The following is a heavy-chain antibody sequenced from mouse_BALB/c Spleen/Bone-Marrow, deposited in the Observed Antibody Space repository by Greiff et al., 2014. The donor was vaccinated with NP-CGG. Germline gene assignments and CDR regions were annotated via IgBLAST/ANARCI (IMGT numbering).Heavy chain of an antibody. Sequence: LVESGPELVKPGASVKMSCKTSGYRFTTYVMHWVKQKPGQGLEWIGYINPYNDVTNYSEKFKGKATLTSDKSSSTSYMELSSLTSEDSAVYYCARNYGHWYFDVWGAGTTVTVSS. D-gene: IGHD1-1*02. V-gene: IGHV1-14*01. CDR2: INPYNDVT. CDR1: GYRFTTYV. J-gene: IGHJ1*01. CDR3: ARNYGHWYFDV.